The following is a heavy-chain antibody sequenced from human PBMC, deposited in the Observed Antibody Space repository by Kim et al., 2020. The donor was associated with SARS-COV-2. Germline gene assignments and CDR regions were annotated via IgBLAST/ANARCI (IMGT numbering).Heavy chain of an antibody. CDR3: ARTLGYRVGVLYYYYGMDV. J-gene: IGHJ6*02. CDR2: IYYSGST. Sequence: SETLSLTCTVSGGSISSYYWSWIRQPPGKGLEWIGYIYYSGSTNYNPSLKSRVTISVDTSKNQFSLKLSSVTAADTAVYYCARTLGYRVGVLYYYYGMDVWGQGTTVTVSS. V-gene: IGHV4-59*01. D-gene: IGHD1-26*01. CDR1: GGSISSYY.